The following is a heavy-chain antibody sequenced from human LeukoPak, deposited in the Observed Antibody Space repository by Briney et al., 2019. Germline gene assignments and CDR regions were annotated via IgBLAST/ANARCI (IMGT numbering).Heavy chain of an antibody. D-gene: IGHD3/OR15-3a*01. Sequence: GGSLRLSCAVSGITLSNYGMSWVRQAPGKGLEWVAGISDSGGRTNYADSVKGRFTISRDNPKNTLYLQMNSLRAEDTAVYFCAKRGVAIRVILVGFHKETYYFESWGQGALVTVSS. J-gene: IGHJ4*02. CDR2: ISDSGGRT. V-gene: IGHV3-23*01. CDR1: GITLSNYG. CDR3: AKRGVAIRVILVGFHKETYYFES.